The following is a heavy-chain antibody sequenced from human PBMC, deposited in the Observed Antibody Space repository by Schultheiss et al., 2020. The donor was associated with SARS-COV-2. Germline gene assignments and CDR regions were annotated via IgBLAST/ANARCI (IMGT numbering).Heavy chain of an antibody. CDR2: IWYDGSNK. CDR1: GFTFSDYY. D-gene: IGHD3-10*01. CDR3: VRGVISYYYGMDV. Sequence: GGSLRLSCAASGFTFSDYYMSWIRQAPGKGLEWVAVIWYDGSNKYYADSVKGRFTISRDNSKNTLYLQMNSLRAEDTAVSTRVRGVISYYYGMDVWGQGTTVTVSS. J-gene: IGHJ6*02. V-gene: IGHV3-33*08.